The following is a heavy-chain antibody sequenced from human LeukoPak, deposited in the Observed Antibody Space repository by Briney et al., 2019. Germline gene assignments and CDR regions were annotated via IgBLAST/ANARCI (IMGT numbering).Heavy chain of an antibody. V-gene: IGHV4-34*01. D-gene: IGHD3-22*01. J-gene: IGHJ4*02. CDR3: ASSFYYDSRDY. CDR2: ITPSGST. Sequence: SETLSLTCVVDGGSFSGYFWSWIRQPPGKGVEWIGEITPSGSTNYNPSLKSRVSISIDTSKKKLSLRLTSVTAADSAVYYCASSFYYDSRDYWGQGTLVTVSS. CDR1: GGSFSGYF.